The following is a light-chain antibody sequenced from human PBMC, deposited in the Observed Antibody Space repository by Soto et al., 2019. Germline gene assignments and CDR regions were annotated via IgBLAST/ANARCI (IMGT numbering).Light chain of an antibody. Sequence: EIVMTQSPATLSVSPGELATLSCRASQSVRTKLAWYQQKAGQAPRLLIYGASTRATGIPDRFSGSGSGTDFTLTISSLEPDDFAVYYCQQRADWPITFGQGTRLE. V-gene: IGKV3-11*01. CDR3: QQRADWPIT. CDR2: GAS. CDR1: QSVRTK. J-gene: IGKJ5*01.